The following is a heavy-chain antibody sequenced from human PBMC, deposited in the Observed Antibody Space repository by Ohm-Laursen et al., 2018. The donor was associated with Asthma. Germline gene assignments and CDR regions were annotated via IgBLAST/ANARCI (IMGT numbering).Heavy chain of an antibody. V-gene: IGHV4-31*03. D-gene: IGHD3-22*01. CDR2: IYYSGNT. Sequence: TLSLTCSVSGDSISSGDHYWSWIRQHPGKGLEWIGYIYYSGNTYYNPSLKSRVIISVDTSKNQFSLKLTSVTAADTALYYCAIATFYYESTGYYYFDRWGQGTLVTVSS. CDR3: AIATFYYESTGYYYFDR. J-gene: IGHJ4*02. CDR1: GDSISSGDHY.